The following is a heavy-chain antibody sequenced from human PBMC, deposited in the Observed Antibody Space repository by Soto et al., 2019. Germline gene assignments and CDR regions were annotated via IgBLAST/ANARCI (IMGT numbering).Heavy chain of an antibody. CDR3: AAGEDTSRNLAPYYLDF. CDR2: IHYSGTT. J-gene: IGHJ4*02. Sequence: SETLSLTCTVSGGSMRNYFWTWIRQPPGKGLEWIGYIHYSGTTSFFPSYNPSLRSRVTISEDTSKNQFSLKLLSVTTADTAVYFCAAGEDTSRNLAPYYLDFWGQGTLVTVSS. D-gene: IGHD2-2*01. CDR1: GGSMRNYF. V-gene: IGHV4-59*01.